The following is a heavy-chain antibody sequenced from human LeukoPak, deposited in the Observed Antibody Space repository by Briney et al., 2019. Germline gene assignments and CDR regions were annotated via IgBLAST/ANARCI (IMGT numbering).Heavy chain of an antibody. Sequence: SETLSLTCAVYGGSFSGYYWSWIRQPPGKGLEWIGEINHSGSTNYNPSLKSRVTISVDTSKNQFSLKLSSVTAADTAVYYCAKEGAAPGPDFDYWGQGTLVIVSS. J-gene: IGHJ4*02. CDR2: INHSGST. CDR3: AKEGAAPGPDFDY. V-gene: IGHV4-34*01. D-gene: IGHD6-13*01. CDR1: GGSFSGYY.